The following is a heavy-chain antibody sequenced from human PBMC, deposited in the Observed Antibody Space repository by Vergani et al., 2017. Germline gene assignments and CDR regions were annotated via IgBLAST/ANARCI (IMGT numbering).Heavy chain of an antibody. V-gene: IGHV4-59*01. J-gene: IGHJ6*02. CDR3: ASIADYYYGMDV. CDR1: GGSISSYY. D-gene: IGHD2-21*01. Sequence: QVQLQESGPGLVKPSETLSLTCTVSGGSISSYYWSWIRQPPGKGLEWIGYIYYSGSTNYNPSLKSRVTISVDTSKNQFSLKLSSVTAADTAVYYCASIADYYYGMDVWGQGTTVTVS. CDR2: IYYSGST.